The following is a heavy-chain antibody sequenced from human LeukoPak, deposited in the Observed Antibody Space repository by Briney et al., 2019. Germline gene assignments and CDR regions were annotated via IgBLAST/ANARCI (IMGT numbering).Heavy chain of an antibody. CDR3: ASSGSYRFDY. J-gene: IGHJ4*02. D-gene: IGHD1-26*01. Sequence: GGSLRLSCAASGFTFSSYSMNWVRQAPGKGLEWVSHITASGTAMFYADSVKGRFTISRDSAKNSLYLQMNSLRDEDTAVYYCASSGSYRFDYWGQGTLVTVSS. V-gene: IGHV3-48*02. CDR2: ITASGTAM. CDR1: GFTFSSYS.